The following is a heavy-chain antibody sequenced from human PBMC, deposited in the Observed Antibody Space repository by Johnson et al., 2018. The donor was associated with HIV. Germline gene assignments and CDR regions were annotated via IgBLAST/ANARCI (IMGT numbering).Heavy chain of an antibody. D-gene: IGHD6-6*01. CDR3: AKDMRIAARPAVGAFDI. CDR2: ISWNSGSI. J-gene: IGHJ3*02. CDR1: GFTFDDYA. V-gene: IGHV3-9*01. Sequence: VQLVESGGGLVQPGRSLRLSCAASGFTFDDYAMHWVRQAPGKGLEWVSGISWNSGSIGYADSVKGRFTLSRDNAKNSLYLQMNSLRAEDTALYYCAKDMRIAARPAVGAFDIWGQGTMVTVSS.